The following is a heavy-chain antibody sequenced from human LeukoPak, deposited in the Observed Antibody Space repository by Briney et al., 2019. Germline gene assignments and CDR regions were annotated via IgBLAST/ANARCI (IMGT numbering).Heavy chain of an antibody. Sequence: GGSLRLSCAASGFTFSYYAMSWVRQAPGKGLEWVSVIYTGGTTHYIDSVKGRFTISRDNSKNTLYLQMNSLRAEDTAVYYCARGRPFDPWGQGTLVIVSS. CDR3: ARGRPFDP. V-gene: IGHV3-53*01. CDR1: GFTFSYYA. CDR2: IYTGGTT. J-gene: IGHJ5*02.